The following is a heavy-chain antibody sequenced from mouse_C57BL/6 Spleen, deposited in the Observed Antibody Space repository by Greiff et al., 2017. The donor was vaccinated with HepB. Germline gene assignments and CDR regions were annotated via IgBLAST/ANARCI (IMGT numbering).Heavy chain of an antibody. CDR3: ARDRGQLRLGGYAMDY. D-gene: IGHD3-2*02. Sequence: EVHLVESGGGLVKPGGSLKLSCAASGFTFSSYAMSWVRQTPEKRLEWVATISDGGSYTYYPDNVKGRFTISRDNAKNNLYLQMSHLKSEDTAMYYCARDRGQLRLGGYAMDYWGQGTSVTVSS. CDR1: GFTFSSYA. CDR2: ISDGGSYT. V-gene: IGHV5-4*01. J-gene: IGHJ4*01.